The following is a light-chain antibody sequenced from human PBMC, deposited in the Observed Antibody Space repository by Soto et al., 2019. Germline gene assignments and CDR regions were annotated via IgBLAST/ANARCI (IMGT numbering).Light chain of an antibody. J-gene: IGLJ1*01. CDR1: SSNIGSNT. CDR2: SNN. CDR3: AAWDDSLNGPYV. V-gene: IGLV1-44*01. Sequence: QSVLXQPPSASGTPGQRVTISCSGSSSNIGSNTVNWYQQLPGTAPKLLIYSNNQRPSGVPDRFSGSKSGTSASLAISGLQSEDEADYYCAAWDDSLNGPYVFGTGTKVTVL.